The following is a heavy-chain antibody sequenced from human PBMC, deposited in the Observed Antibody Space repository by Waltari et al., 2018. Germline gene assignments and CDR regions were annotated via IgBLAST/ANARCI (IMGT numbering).Heavy chain of an antibody. CDR2: ISSSSSYI. CDR3: ARDKYCSGGSCSYAFDI. J-gene: IGHJ3*02. D-gene: IGHD2-15*01. Sequence: EVQLVESGGGLVKPGGYLRLSCAGSGFTFSSYSMNCVRQAHGQWMEWVSSISSSSSYIYYADSVKGRFTISRDNAKNSLYLQMNSLRAEDTAVYYCARDKYCSGGSCSYAFDIWGQGTMVTVSS. V-gene: IGHV3-21*01. CDR1: GFTFSSYS.